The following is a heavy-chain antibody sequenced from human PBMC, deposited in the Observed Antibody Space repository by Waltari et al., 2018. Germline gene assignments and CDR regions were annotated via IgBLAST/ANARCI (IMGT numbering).Heavy chain of an antibody. CDR2: INPNSGGT. Sequence: QVQLVQSGAEVKKPGASVKVSCKASGYTFTGYSVHWVRQAPGQGLEWMGWINPNSGGTNYAQKFQGRVTMTRDTSISTAYMELSSLRSDDTAAYYCARTNSGSYYYWGQGTLVTVSS. CDR1: GYTFTGYS. D-gene: IGHD1-26*01. CDR3: ARTNSGSYYY. J-gene: IGHJ4*02. V-gene: IGHV1-2*02.